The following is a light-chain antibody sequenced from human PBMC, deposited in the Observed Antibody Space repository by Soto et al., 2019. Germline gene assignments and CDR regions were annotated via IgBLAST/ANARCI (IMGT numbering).Light chain of an antibody. J-gene: IGLJ1*01. V-gene: IGLV2-14*01. CDR1: SSDVGGYNY. CDR2: EVS. Sequence: QSVLTQPASVSGSPGQSITISCTGTSSDVGGYNYVSWYQLHPGKAPKLMVYEVSNRPSGVSNRFSASKSGNTASLTISGLQAGDEADYYCSSYTSSTDYVFGTGTKVTVL. CDR3: SSYTSSTDYV.